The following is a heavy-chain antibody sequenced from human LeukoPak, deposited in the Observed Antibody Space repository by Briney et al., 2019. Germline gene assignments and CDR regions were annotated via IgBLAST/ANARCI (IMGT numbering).Heavy chain of an antibody. D-gene: IGHD4/OR15-4a*01. CDR3: ARQGSLKNYYYYMDV. J-gene: IGHJ6*03. CDR2: IYPGDSDT. CDR1: GYSFTNYW. Sequence: GESLKISCKGSGYSFTNYWIGWVRQMPGKGLEWMGIIYPGDSDTRYSPSFQGQVTISADKSISTAYLQWSSLKASDTAMYYCARQGSLKNYYYYMDVWGKGTTVTASS. V-gene: IGHV5-51*01.